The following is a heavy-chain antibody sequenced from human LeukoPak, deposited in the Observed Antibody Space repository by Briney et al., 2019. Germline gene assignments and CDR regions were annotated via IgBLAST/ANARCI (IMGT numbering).Heavy chain of an antibody. CDR3: ARRGAARDIRWFDP. CDR1: GYSFTTHW. J-gene: IGHJ5*02. V-gene: IGHV5-51*01. D-gene: IGHD6-6*01. CDR2: IYPGDSDT. Sequence: GESLKISCKASGYSFTTHWIGWVRQMPGKGLEWMGIIYPGDSDTRYSPSFQGQVTISADKSISTAYLQWSSLKASDTAMYYCARRGAARDIRWFDPWGQGTLVTVSS.